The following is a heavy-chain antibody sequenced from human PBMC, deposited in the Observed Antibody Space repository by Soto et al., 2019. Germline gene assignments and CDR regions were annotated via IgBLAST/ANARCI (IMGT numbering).Heavy chain of an antibody. CDR2: IYYNGDT. CDR1: GGSVSSGNYF. D-gene: IGHD2-8*01. Sequence: QLQLQESGPGLVKPAETLSLKSAVSGGSVSSGNYFWGWIRQPPGKGLEWIGNIYYNGDTYYSPSLKSHAATSIDTAQNQFSMRLTSVTAADTAVYSCARALIDNVSQGHAFDFSGHGTLVTVSS. J-gene: IGHJ3*01. CDR3: ARALIDNVSQGHAFDF. V-gene: IGHV4-39*01.